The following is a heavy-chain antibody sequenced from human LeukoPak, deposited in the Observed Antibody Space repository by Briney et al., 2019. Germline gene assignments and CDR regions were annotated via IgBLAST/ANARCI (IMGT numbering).Heavy chain of an antibody. V-gene: IGHV3-48*01. CDR2: ISSSSSTI. J-gene: IGHJ3*02. CDR1: GFTFSSYS. Sequence: PGGSLRLSCAASGFTFSSYSMNWVRQAPGKGLEWVSYISSSSSTIYYADSVKGRFTISRDNAKNSLYLQMNSLRAEDTAVYYCASPRNDKDAFDIWGPGTMVTVSS. D-gene: IGHD1-1*01. CDR3: ASPRNDKDAFDI.